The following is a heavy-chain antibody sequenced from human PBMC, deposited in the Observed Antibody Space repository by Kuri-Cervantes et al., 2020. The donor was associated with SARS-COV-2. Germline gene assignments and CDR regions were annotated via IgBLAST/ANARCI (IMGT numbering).Heavy chain of an antibody. Sequence: LSLTCAASGFTFSSYAMSWVRQAPGKGLEWVSALSGSGGSTYCADSVKGRFTISRDNSKNTLYLQMNSLRAEDTAVYYCAKDLHSNYYYYYMDVWGKGTTVTVSS. CDR2: LSGSGGST. D-gene: IGHD4-11*01. V-gene: IGHV3-23*01. J-gene: IGHJ6*03. CDR3: AKDLHSNYYYYYMDV. CDR1: GFTFSSYA.